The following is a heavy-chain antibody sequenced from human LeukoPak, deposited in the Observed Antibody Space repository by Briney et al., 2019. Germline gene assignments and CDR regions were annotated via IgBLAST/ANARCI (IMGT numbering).Heavy chain of an antibody. CDR3: ARGYGDYINWYFDL. D-gene: IGHD4-17*01. CDR1: GGSFSAYY. V-gene: IGHV4-34*01. CDR2: INHSGST. Sequence: SETLSLTCAVYGGSFSAYYWSWIRQPPGKALAWTGEINHSGSTNYNPSLKSRVTISVDTSKNQFSLKLSSVTAADTAVYYCARGYGDYINWYFDLWGRGTLVTVSS. J-gene: IGHJ2*01.